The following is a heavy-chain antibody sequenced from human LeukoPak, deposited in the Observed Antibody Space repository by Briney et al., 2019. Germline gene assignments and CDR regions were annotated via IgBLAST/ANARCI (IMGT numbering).Heavy chain of an antibody. J-gene: IGHJ5*02. CDR1: GGSISSYY. CDR3: AGTYGSGSYGWFDP. CDR2: IYYSGST. Sequence: PSETLSLTCTVSGGSISSYYWSWIRQPPGKGLEWIGYIYYSGSTNYNPSPKSRVTISVDTSKNQFSLKLSSVTAADTAVYYCAGTYGSGSYGWFDPWGQGTLVTVSS. D-gene: IGHD3-10*01. V-gene: IGHV4-59*01.